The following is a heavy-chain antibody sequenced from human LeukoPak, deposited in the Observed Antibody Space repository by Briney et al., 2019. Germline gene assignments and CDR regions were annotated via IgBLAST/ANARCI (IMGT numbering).Heavy chain of an antibody. CDR3: ARDPHSGYDLADY. V-gene: IGHV4-34*01. J-gene: IGHJ4*02. CDR2: IYHSGTT. Sequence: KPSETLSLTCAVQGASLRGSYWSWIRQPPGKGLEWIGEIYHSGTTNYNPSLKSRVTISVDKSKNQFSLNLSSVTAADTAVYYCARDPHSGYDLADYWGQGTLVTVSS. D-gene: IGHD5-12*01. CDR1: GASLRGSY.